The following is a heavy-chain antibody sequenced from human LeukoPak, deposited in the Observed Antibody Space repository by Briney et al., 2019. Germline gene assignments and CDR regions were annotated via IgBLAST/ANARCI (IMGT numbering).Heavy chain of an antibody. J-gene: IGHJ5*02. D-gene: IGHD2-2*03. CDR1: GYTFTGYY. V-gene: IGHV1-2*02. CDR2: INPNSGGT. Sequence: ASVKVSCKASGYTFTGYYIHWVRQAPGQGLEWMGWINPNSGGTNYAQKFQGRVTMTRDTSISTAYMELSRLRYDDTALYYCARDMDVEGWFDPWGQGTLSPSPQ. CDR3: ARDMDVEGWFDP.